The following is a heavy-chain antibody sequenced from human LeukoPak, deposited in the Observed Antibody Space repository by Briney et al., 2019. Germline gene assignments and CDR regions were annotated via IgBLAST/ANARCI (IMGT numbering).Heavy chain of an antibody. V-gene: IGHV1-2*02. J-gene: IGHJ4*02. CDR1: GYTFTGYY. D-gene: IGHD3-22*01. CDR2: INPNSGGT. Sequence: GASVKVSCKASGYTFTGYYMHWVRQAPGQGLEWMGWINPNSGGTNYAQKFQGRVTMTRDASISTAYMELSRLRSDDTAVYYCARVVYDSSGYSYYFDYWGQGTLVTVSS. CDR3: ARVVYDSSGYSYYFDY.